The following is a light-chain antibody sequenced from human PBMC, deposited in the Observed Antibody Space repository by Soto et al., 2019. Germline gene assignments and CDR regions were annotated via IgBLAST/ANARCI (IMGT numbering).Light chain of an antibody. CDR1: SSNIGSNY. Sequence: QSVLTQPPSVSAAPGQRVTISCSGSSSNIGSNYISWYQQLPGTSPKLLIYDSDVRPSGIPARFSGAKSGTSATLGITGLQTGDEAAYYCGTWDNSLSAVVFGGGTKLTVL. V-gene: IGLV1-51*01. CDR2: DSD. CDR3: GTWDNSLSAVV. J-gene: IGLJ2*01.